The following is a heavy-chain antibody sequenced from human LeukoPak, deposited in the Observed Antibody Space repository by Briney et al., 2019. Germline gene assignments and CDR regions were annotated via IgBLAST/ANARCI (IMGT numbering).Heavy chain of an antibody. Sequence: SETLSLTCTVSGASISSYYWSWIRQPPGKGLEYIGYIYYSGSTNYNPSHKSRVTISVDTSKKQFSLKLSSVTAADTAVYYCARDGSSSWYGDDAFDIWGQGTMVTVSS. D-gene: IGHD6-13*01. J-gene: IGHJ3*02. CDR3: ARDGSSSWYGDDAFDI. CDR1: GASISSYY. CDR2: IYYSGST. V-gene: IGHV4-59*01.